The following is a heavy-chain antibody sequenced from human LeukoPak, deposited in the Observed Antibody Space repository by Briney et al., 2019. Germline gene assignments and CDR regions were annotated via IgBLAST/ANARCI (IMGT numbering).Heavy chain of an antibody. Sequence: GGSLRLSCAASGFTFRSYGMHWVRQAPGKGLEWLAVISNDGNNKYYADSVKGRFTISRDNSKNTLYLQMNSLRAEDTAVYYCTTDQEPLTMPIWGQGTMVTVSS. J-gene: IGHJ3*02. V-gene: IGHV3-30*03. CDR3: TTDQEPLTMPI. CDR1: GFTFRSYG. D-gene: IGHD2/OR15-2a*01. CDR2: ISNDGNNK.